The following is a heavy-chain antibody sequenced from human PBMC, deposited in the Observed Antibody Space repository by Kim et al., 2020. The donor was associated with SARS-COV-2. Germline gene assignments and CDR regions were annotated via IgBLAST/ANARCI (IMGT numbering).Heavy chain of an antibody. CDR2: MNPNSGNT. D-gene: IGHD6-13*01. J-gene: IGHJ5*02. CDR3: ARKRPPILRAAGPNWFDP. Sequence: ASVKVSCKASGYTFTSYDINWVRQATGQGLEWMGWMNPNSGNTGYAQKFQGRVTMTRNTSISTAYMELSSLRSEDTAVYYCARKRPPILRAAGPNWFDPWGQGTLVTVSS. V-gene: IGHV1-8*01. CDR1: GYTFTSYD.